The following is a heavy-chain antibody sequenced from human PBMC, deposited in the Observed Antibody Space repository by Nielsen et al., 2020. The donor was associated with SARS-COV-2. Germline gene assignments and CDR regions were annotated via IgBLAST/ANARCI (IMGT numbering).Heavy chain of an antibody. Sequence: ASVKVSCKASGYSFTNYDINWVRQAPGQGLEWMGWMIPNSGKTYYAQKFQGRVTMTRNTSISTAYMELSSLRSEDTAVYYCARTFFYYDSSGYSPWGQGTLVTVSS. CDR2: MIPNSGKT. V-gene: IGHV1-8*01. CDR3: ARTFFYYDSSGYSP. J-gene: IGHJ5*02. D-gene: IGHD3-22*01. CDR1: GYSFTNYD.